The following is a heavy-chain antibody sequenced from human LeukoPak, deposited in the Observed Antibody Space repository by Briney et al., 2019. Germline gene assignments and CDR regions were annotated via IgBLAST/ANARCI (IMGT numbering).Heavy chain of an antibody. CDR3: AKAQGISFFDSSVYYDY. CDR2: IRGSAGST. V-gene: IGHV3-23*01. Sequence: PGGSPRLSCAVSGFTFSSYAMNWVRQAPGKGLEWVSGIRGSAGSTYYADSVKGRFTISRDNSKNTLYVQTNSLRAEDTAVYYCAKAQGISFFDSSVYYDYWGQGTLVTVSS. D-gene: IGHD3-22*01. J-gene: IGHJ4*02. CDR1: GFTFSSYA.